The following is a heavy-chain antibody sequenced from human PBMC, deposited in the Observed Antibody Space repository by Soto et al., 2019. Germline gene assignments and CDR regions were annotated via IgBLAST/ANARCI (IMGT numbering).Heavy chain of an antibody. CDR1: GDTFTTYT. V-gene: IGHV1-69*06. J-gene: IGHJ4*02. D-gene: IGHD3-16*01. CDR3: AREGEGIPAHRY. CDR2: IVPILGAG. Sequence: QVQLVQSGAEVKKPGSSVKVSCKASGDTFTTYTINWVRQAPGQGLEWMGGIVPILGAGNYAQKFQGRVTITAERSTTTAYLDLSSLRSDDTAVYYCAREGEGIPAHRYWGQGSLVTVSS.